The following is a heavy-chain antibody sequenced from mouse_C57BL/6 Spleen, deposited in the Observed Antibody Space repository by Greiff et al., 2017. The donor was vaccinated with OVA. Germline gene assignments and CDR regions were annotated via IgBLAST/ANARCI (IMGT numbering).Heavy chain of an antibody. CDR1: GYTFTSYW. CDR3: GAYGAY. Sequence: QVQLQQPGAELVKPGASVKLSCKASGYTFTSYWMQWVKQRPGQGLEWIGEIDPSDSYTNYNQKFKGKATLTVDKSSSTAYMQLSSLTSEDSAVYYCGAYGAYWGQGTLVTVSA. J-gene: IGHJ3*01. D-gene: IGHD1-1*01. CDR2: IDPSDSYT. V-gene: IGHV1-50*01.